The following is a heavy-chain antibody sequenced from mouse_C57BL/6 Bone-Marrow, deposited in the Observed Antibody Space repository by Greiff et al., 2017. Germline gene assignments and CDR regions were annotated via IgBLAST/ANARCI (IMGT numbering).Heavy chain of an antibody. CDR3: AGARGDYFDD. CDR1: GYTFTSYW. Sequence: VQLQQPGAELVKPGASVKMSCKASGYTFTSYWITWVKQRPGQGLEWIGDIYPGSGSTNYNEKFKSKATLTVDPSSSTACMQLSSLTSEDSAVYYCAGARGDYFDDWGQGTTLTVAS. V-gene: IGHV1-55*01. J-gene: IGHJ2*01. CDR2: IYPGSGST.